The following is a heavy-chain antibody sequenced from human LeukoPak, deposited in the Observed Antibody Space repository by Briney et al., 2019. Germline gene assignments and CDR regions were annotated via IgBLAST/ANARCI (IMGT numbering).Heavy chain of an antibody. D-gene: IGHD6-19*01. CDR3: AKEGSGAGPTEFDY. Sequence: GSLRLSCAASGFTFSGYAMSWVRQAPGKGLEWVSAITGTSDGTYYADSVKGRFTISRDNSKNTVYLQMNSLRGDDTAVYYCAKEGSGAGPTEFDYWGQGTLVTVSS. J-gene: IGHJ4*02. V-gene: IGHV3-23*01. CDR2: ITGTSDGT. CDR1: GFTFSGYA.